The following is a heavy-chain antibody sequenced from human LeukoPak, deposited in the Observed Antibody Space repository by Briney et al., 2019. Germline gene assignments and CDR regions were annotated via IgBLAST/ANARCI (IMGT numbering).Heavy chain of an antibody. CDR2: IYYSGST. CDR3: ARSTTTSFGRFDP. CDR1: GGSISSYY. V-gene: IGHV4-59*08. J-gene: IGHJ5*02. Sequence: SETLSLTCTVSGGSISSYYWSWIRQPPGKGLEWIGYIYYSGSTNYNPSLKSQVTISVDTSKNQFSLRLSSVTAADTAVYYCARSTTTSFGRFDPWGQGTLVTVSS. D-gene: IGHD3-16*01.